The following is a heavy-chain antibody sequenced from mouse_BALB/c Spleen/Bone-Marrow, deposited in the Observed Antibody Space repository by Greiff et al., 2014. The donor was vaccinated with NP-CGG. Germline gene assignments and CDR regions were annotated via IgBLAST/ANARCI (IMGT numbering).Heavy chain of an antibody. CDR1: GYTFTSYY. CDR2: INPSNGGT. J-gene: IGHJ4*01. V-gene: IGHV1S81*02. CDR3: TRRSLLSDYYSRDY. D-gene: IGHD2-10*01. Sequence: QVQLKESGAELVKPGASVKLSCKASGYTFTSYYLYWVKQRPGQGLEWIGEINPSNGGTNFNERFKSKASLTVDKSSSTAYMQLNSLTSEDSAVYYCTRRSLLSDYYSRDYWGQGTSVTASS.